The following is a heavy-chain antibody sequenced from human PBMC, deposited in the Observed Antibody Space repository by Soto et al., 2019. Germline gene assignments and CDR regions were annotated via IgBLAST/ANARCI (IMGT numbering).Heavy chain of an antibody. Sequence: SETLSLTCTVSGGSISSSSYYWGWIRQPPGKGLEWIGSIYYSGSTYYNPSLKSRVTISVDTSKNQFSLKLSSVTAADTAVYYCARHVYCSGGSCYPTYFDYWGQGTLVTVSS. J-gene: IGHJ4*02. D-gene: IGHD2-15*01. CDR3: ARHVYCSGGSCYPTYFDY. V-gene: IGHV4-39*01. CDR1: GGSISSSSYY. CDR2: IYYSGST.